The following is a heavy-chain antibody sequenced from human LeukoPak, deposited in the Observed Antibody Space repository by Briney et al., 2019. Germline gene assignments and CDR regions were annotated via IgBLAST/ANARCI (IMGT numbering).Heavy chain of an antibody. CDR1: GGSISSSTYY. D-gene: IGHD6-6*01. CDR3: ARKGSSPYYYYYYMDV. J-gene: IGHJ6*03. V-gene: IGHV4-39*07. CDR2: IYYSGST. Sequence: SETLSLTCSVSGGSISSSTYYWGWIRQPPGKGLEWIGNIYYSGSTYYNPSLRSRVTISVDTSKNQFSLKLSSVTAADTAVYYCARKGSSPYYYYYYMDVWGKGTTVTVSS.